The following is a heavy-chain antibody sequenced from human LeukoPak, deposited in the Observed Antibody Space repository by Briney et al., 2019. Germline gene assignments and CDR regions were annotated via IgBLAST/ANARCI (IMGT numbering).Heavy chain of an antibody. D-gene: IGHD3-10*01. CDR2: ISSSSSYI. V-gene: IGHV3-21*01. CDR1: GFTFSSYS. J-gene: IGHJ4*02. CDR3: ASRGDYYGSGSPDFDY. Sequence: PGGSLRLSCAASGFTFSSYSMNWVRQAPGKGLEWVSSISSSSSYIYYADSVKGRFTISRDNAKNSLYLQMNSLRAEDTAVYYCASRGDYYGSGSPDFDYWGQGTLVTVSS.